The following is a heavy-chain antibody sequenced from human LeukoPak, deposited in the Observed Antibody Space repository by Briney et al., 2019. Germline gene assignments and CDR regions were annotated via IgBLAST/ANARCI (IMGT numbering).Heavy chain of an antibody. D-gene: IGHD7-27*01. CDR3: ARDLQTGLAFDA. J-gene: IGHJ3*01. Sequence: VLPGGSLRLSCAASGFSFSSVTMNWVRQAPGKALEWVSSLSGSGRLIWYAGSVKGRFTISRDNAANSLFLQMNSLQVEDTAVYYRARDLQTGLAFDAWGQGTVVAVSS. CDR1: GFSFSSVT. CDR2: LSGSGRLI. V-gene: IGHV3-21*06.